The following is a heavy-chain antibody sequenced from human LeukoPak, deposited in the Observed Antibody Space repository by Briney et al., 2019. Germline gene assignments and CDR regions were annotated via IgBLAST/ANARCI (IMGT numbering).Heavy chain of an antibody. CDR2: INHSGST. V-gene: IGHV4-34*01. J-gene: IGHJ4*02. CDR1: GFTFSSYG. CDR3: ARVRMNIVVVPAARDFDY. Sequence: GSLRLSCAASGFTFSSYGMHWVRQPPGKGLEWIGEINHSGSTNYNPSLKSRVTISVDTSKNQFSLKLSSVTAADTAVYYCARVRMNIVVVPAARDFDYWGQGTLVTVSS. D-gene: IGHD2-2*01.